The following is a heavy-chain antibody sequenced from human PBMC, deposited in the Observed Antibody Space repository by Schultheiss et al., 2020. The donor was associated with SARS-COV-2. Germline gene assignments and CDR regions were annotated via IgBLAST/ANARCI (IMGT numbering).Heavy chain of an antibody. CDR3: TYGMDV. J-gene: IGHJ6*02. CDR1: GFTFSSYS. V-gene: IGHV3-49*04. CDR2: IRSKAYGGTT. Sequence: GGSLRLSCAASGFTFSSYSMNWVRQAPGKGLEWVGFIRSKAYGGTTEYAASVKGRFTISRDDSKSIAYLQMNSLKTEDTAVYYCTYGMDVWGQGTTVTVSS.